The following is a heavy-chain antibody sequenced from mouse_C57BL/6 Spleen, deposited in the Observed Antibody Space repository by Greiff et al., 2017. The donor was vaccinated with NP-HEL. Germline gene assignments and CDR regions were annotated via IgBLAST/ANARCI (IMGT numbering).Heavy chain of an antibody. J-gene: IGHJ2*01. D-gene: IGHD3-3*01. V-gene: IGHV5-4*01. Sequence: EVQLVESGGGLVKPGGSLKLSCAASGFTFSSYAMSWVRQTPEKRLEWVATISDGGSYTYYPDNVKGRFTISRDNAKNNLYLQMSHLKSEDTAMYYCARDRGPDYFDYWGQGTTLTVSS. CDR1: GFTFSSYA. CDR2: ISDGGSYT. CDR3: ARDRGPDYFDY.